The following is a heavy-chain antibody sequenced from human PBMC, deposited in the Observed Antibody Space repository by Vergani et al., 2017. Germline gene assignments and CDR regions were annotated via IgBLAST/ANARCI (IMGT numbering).Heavy chain of an antibody. Sequence: QVQLVESGGGVVQPGKSLRLSCVVSGFTLNRHAMYWVRQAPGKGLEWVVGISFDGTNEYYPDLVKVRFTISRDIAKNTLYLQVRSLRLEDTGVYHCVRDRGLCAGGRCYTEAWDYWGQGTPVTVSS. CDR1: GFTLNRHA. J-gene: IGHJ4*02. D-gene: IGHD2-2*02. CDR2: ISFDGTNE. CDR3: VRDRGLCAGGRCYTEAWDY. V-gene: IGHV3-30-3*01.